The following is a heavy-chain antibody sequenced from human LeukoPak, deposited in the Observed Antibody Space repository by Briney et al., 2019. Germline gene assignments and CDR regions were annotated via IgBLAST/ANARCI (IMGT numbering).Heavy chain of an antibody. CDR2: ISSSSGSI. CDR1: GFTFSSFS. Sequence: GGSLRLSCAASGFTFSSFSMNWVRQAPGKGLEWLSYISSSSGSIYYADSVKGRFTISRDNAKNSLYLQMNSLRAEDTAVYYCARDLREWLQLFDSWGQGTLVTVSS. D-gene: IGHD1-1*01. V-gene: IGHV3-48*01. J-gene: IGHJ4*02. CDR3: ARDLREWLQLFDS.